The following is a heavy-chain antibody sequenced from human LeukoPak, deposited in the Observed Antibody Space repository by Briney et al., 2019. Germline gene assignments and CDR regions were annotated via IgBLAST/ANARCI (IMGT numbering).Heavy chain of an antibody. V-gene: IGHV1-69*13. J-gene: IGHJ4*02. CDR1: GFTFTSYG. CDR2: IIPIFGTA. Sequence: RWASVKVSCKTSGFTFTSYGVTWVRQAPGQGLEWMGGIIPIFGTANYAQKFQGRVTITADESTSTVYMELSSLRSEDTAVYYCARPARADCTSISCPSDYWGQGTLVTVSS. CDR3: ARPARADCTSISCPSDY. D-gene: IGHD2-2*01.